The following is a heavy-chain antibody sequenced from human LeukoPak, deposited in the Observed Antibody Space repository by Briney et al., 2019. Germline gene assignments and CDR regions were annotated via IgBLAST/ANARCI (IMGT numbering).Heavy chain of an antibody. D-gene: IGHD3-22*01. CDR1: GFTFSSYS. Sequence: PGGSLRLSCAASGFTFSSYSMNWVRQAPGKGLEWVSSTSSSSSSYIYYADSVKGRFTISRDNAKNSLYLQMNSLRAEDTAVYYCARHLYYDSSGYYYWGQGTLVTVSS. CDR2: TSSSSSSYI. V-gene: IGHV3-21*01. CDR3: ARHLYYDSSGYYY. J-gene: IGHJ4*02.